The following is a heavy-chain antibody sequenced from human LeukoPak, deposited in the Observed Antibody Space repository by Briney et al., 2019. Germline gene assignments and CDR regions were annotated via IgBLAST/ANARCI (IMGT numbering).Heavy chain of an antibody. CDR2: ISWNSGSI. Sequence: GGSLRLSCAASGFTFSSYAMSWVRQAPGKGLEWVSGISWNSGSIGYADSVKGRFTISRDNAKNSLYLQMNSLRAEDTALYYCAKALWFGELVDAFDIWGQGTMVTVSS. V-gene: IGHV3-9*01. J-gene: IGHJ3*02. CDR1: GFTFSSYA. CDR3: AKALWFGELVDAFDI. D-gene: IGHD3-10*01.